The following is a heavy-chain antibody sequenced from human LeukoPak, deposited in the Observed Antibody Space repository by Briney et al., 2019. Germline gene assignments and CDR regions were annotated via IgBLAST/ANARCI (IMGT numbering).Heavy chain of an antibody. CDR2: IRYDGSNK. D-gene: IGHD3-9*01. CDR3: AKDRDILTGSFFFDY. J-gene: IGHJ4*02. CDR1: GFTFSSYG. Sequence: SGGSLRLSCAASGFTFSSYGMHWVRQAPVKGLEWVAFIRYDGSNKYYADSVKGRFTISRDNSKNTLYLQMNSLRAEDTAVYYCAKDRDILTGSFFFDYWGQGTLVTVSS. V-gene: IGHV3-30*02.